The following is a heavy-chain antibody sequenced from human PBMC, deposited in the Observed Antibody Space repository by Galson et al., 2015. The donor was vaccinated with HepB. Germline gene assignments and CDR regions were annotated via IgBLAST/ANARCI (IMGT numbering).Heavy chain of an antibody. CDR3: ARTPYYGSGSYHNAWFDP. J-gene: IGHJ5*02. D-gene: IGHD3-10*01. CDR2: INTNTGNP. CDR1: GYTFTSYA. Sequence: SVKVSCKASGYTFTSYAMNWVRQAPGQGLERMGWINTNTGNPTYAQGFTGRFVFSLDTSVSTAYLQISSLKAEDTAVYYCARTPYYGSGSYHNAWFDPWGQETLVTVSS. V-gene: IGHV7-4-1*02.